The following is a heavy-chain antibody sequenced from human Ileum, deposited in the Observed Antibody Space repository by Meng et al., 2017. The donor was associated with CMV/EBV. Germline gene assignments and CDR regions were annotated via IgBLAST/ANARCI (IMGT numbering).Heavy chain of an antibody. Sequence: SVSSASYFWAWLRQPPGKGLEWIAYVYYAGSTSYSPSLKSRVTVSIDTSTNQFSLKLNSVTAADTAVYYCARVAYCRGNSCYFSGFDYWGQGALVTVSS. CDR1: SVSSASYF. J-gene: IGHJ4*02. V-gene: IGHV4-61*01. D-gene: IGHD2-21*01. CDR2: VYYAGST. CDR3: ARVAYCRGNSCYFSGFDY.